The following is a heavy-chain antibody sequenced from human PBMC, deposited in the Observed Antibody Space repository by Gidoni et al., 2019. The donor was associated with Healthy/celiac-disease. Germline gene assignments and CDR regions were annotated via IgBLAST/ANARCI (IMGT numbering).Heavy chain of an antibody. CDR3: ARALRILSYSNYFPSYGMDV. D-gene: IGHD4-4*01. V-gene: IGHV4-34*01. J-gene: IGHJ6*02. CDR1: GGSFSGYY. CDR2: INHSGST. Sequence: QVQLQQWGAGLLKPSETLSLTCAVYGGSFSGYYWSWIRQPPGKGLEWIGEINHSGSTNYNPSLKSRVTISVDTSKNQFSLKLSSVTAADTAVYYCARALRILSYSNYFPSYGMDVWGQGTTVTVSS.